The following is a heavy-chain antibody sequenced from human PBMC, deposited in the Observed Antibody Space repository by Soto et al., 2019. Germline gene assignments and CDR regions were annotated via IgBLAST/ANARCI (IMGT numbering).Heavy chain of an antibody. D-gene: IGHD4-17*01. Sequence: QVQLVESGGGVVQPGRSLRLSCAASGFTFSSYGMHWVRQAPGKGLEWVAVIWYDGSNKYYADSVKGRFTISRDNSKNTLYLQMNSLRAEDTAVYYWARNGAPGVYFDYWGQGTLVTVSS. J-gene: IGHJ4*02. V-gene: IGHV3-33*01. CDR3: ARNGAPGVYFDY. CDR1: GFTFSSYG. CDR2: IWYDGSNK.